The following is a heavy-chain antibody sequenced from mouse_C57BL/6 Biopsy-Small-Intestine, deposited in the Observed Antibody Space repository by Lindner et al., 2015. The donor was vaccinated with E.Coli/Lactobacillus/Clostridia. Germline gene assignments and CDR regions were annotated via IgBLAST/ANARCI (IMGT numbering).Heavy chain of an antibody. V-gene: IGHV1S135*01. CDR1: GYSFTGYF. CDR3: ARRGELAWFAY. CDR2: SDPYNGAT. Sequence: VQLQESGPELVKPGASVKVSCKASGYSFTGYFMNWVKQSHGKSLEWIGYSDPYNGATTYNQKFKGKATLTVDKSSSTAYMQLNSLTSEDSAVYYCARRGELAWFAYWGQGTLVTVSA. J-gene: IGHJ3*01.